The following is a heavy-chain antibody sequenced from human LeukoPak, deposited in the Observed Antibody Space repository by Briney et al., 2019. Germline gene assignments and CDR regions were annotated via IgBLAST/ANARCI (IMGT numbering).Heavy chain of an antibody. CDR2: IIPIIGIV. D-gene: IGHD2-15*01. V-gene: IGHV1-69*04. J-gene: IGHJ4*02. CDR1: GGTFSNYA. CDR3: ARERGGSCNGGSCYVPDY. Sequence: SVKVSCKASGGTFSNYAISWVRQVPGQGLEWMGRIIPIIGIVKYAQSFQGRVTISADKSTGIAYMEMSSLRSEDTAVFYCARERGGSCNGGSCYVPDYWGQGTLVTVSS.